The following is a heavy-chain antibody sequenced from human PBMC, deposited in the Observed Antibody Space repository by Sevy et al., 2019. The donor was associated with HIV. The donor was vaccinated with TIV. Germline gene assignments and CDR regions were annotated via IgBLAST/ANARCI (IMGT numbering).Heavy chain of an antibody. J-gene: IGHJ4*02. Sequence: GGSLRLSCAASGFTLNKAWMNWVRQAPGKGLEWVGRIKSENDGGTTDYAEPVKGRFSISRDDSKNTLYLQMSSLKIEDTAVYYCGMEDGYNYFDYWGQGALVTVSS. D-gene: IGHD5-12*01. CDR1: GFTLNKAW. V-gene: IGHV3-15*07. CDR3: GMEDGYNYFDY. CDR2: IKSENDGGTT.